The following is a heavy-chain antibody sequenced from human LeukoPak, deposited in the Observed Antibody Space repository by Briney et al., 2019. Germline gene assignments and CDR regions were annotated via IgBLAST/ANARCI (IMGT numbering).Heavy chain of an antibody. CDR2: ISTSGST. Sequence: SETLSLTCTVSGGSISSCYWSWIRQPAGKGLESIGHISTSGSTNYNPSLKSRVTMSVDTSKNQFSLKLSSVTAADTAVYYCAREPLDPLVASSGPKGGYNWFDPWGQGTLVTVSS. J-gene: IGHJ5*02. CDR1: GGSISSCY. D-gene: IGHD3-22*01. V-gene: IGHV4-4*07. CDR3: AREPLDPLVASSGPKGGYNWFDP.